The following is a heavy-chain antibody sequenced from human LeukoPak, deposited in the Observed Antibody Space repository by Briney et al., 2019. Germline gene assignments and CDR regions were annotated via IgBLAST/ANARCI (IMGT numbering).Heavy chain of an antibody. D-gene: IGHD5-24*01. V-gene: IGHV1-69*13. CDR2: IIPIFGTA. Sequence: GASVKVSCKASGGTFSRYAISWVRQAPGQGLEWMGGIIPIFGTANYAQKFQGRVTITADESTSTAYMELSSLRSEDTAVYYCARDFSDGFDYWGQGTLVTVSS. J-gene: IGHJ4*02. CDR3: ARDFSDGFDY. CDR1: GGTFSRYA.